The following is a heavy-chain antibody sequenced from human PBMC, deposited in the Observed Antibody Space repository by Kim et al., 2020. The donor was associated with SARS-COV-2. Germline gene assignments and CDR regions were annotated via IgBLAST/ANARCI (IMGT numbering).Heavy chain of an antibody. CDR2: MTPNSGAI. J-gene: IGHJ3*02. CDR1: GFTFGAYS. Sequence: GGSLRLSCVASGFTFGAYSMHWVRQAPGKGPEWVACMTPNSGAIGYADSVKGRFTISRDNVKNSLFLQMSSLTIDDTALYHCVRDFGIKGGQWDAFHIGGQGTMVTVSS. CDR3: VRDFGIKGGQWDAFHI. D-gene: IGHD6-19*01. V-gene: IGHV3-9*01.